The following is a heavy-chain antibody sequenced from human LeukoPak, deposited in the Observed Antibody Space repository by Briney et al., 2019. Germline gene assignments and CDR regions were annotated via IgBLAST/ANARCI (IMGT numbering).Heavy chain of an antibody. CDR2: INPSGGST. CDR1: GYTFTRYY. V-gene: IGHV1-46*01. Sequence: ASVKVSCMASGYTFTRYYMHWVRQAPGQGLEWMGLINPSGGSTSYAQKFQGRVTMTRDMSTSTDYMELSSLRSEDTAVYYCARDNSVEDTAWWFDPWGQGTLVTVSS. CDR3: ARDNSVEDTAWWFDP. D-gene: IGHD4-23*01. J-gene: IGHJ5*02.